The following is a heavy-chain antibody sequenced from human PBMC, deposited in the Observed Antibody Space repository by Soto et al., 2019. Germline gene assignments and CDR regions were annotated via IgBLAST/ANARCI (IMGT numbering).Heavy chain of an antibody. CDR1: GFTFSSYW. CDR2: IKTDGTVT. Sequence: EVQLVESGGGLVQPGGSLRLSCAASGFTFSSYWMHWVRQDPGKGLVWVSSIKTDGTVTQYADSVKGRFTVSRDNAKNSLYLQINSLRAEDTAVYYCAKDLSWGQCDYWGQGTLVTVSS. V-gene: IGHV3-74*03. D-gene: IGHD3-16*01. J-gene: IGHJ4*02. CDR3: AKDLSWGQCDY.